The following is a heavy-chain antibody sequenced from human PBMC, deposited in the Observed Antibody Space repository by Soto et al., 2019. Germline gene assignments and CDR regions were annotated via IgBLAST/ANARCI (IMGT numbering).Heavy chain of an antibody. CDR3: STDGLGGEDYFDY. Sequence: GGSLRLSCAASGFTFSNAWMSWVRQAPGKGLEWVGRIKSKTDGGTTDYAAPVKGRFTISRDDSKNTLFLQMNSLKTEDKAVYYCSTDGLGGEDYFDYWGQGTLVTVSS. CDR1: GFTFSNAW. J-gene: IGHJ4*02. V-gene: IGHV3-15*01. D-gene: IGHD3-16*01. CDR2: IKSKTDGGTT.